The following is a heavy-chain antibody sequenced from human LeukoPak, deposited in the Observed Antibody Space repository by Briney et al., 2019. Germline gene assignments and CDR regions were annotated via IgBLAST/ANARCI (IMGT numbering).Heavy chain of an antibody. V-gene: IGHV4-38-2*02. CDR2: FFLKGST. CDR1: GYSITSAYY. D-gene: IGHD2-2*01. J-gene: IGHJ4*02. CDR3: ARVARCTSCFDVDY. Sequence: SETLSLTCTVSGYSITSAYYWGWIRQPPGEGLGWIGSFFLKGSTYYNPSLKSRVTISVDTSKNQLSVTLSSVTAADTAVYYCARVARCTSCFDVDYWGQGTLVTVSS.